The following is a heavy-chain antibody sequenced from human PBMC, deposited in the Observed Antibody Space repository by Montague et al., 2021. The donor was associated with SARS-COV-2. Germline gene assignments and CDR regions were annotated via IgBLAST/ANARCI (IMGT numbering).Heavy chain of an antibody. CDR2: IFGGGST. CDR3: AKGGTSYFYGMGV. Sequence: SLRLSCAASGFTVSRNYMGWVRQAPGKGLEWVSVIFGGGSTNYADSVKGRFTISRDISQNTLYLQMNSLRAEDMAVYYCAKGGTSYFYGMGVWGQGTTVAVSS. CDR1: GFTVSRNY. J-gene: IGHJ6*02. V-gene: IGHV3-66*01. D-gene: IGHD1-26*01.